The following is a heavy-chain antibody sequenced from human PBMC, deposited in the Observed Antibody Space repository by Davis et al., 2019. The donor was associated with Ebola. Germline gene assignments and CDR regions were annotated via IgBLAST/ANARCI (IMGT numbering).Heavy chain of an antibody. V-gene: IGHV3-23*01. CDR3: AKQRGVGAIDYDY. Sequence: GESLKISCAASGFVFSSYVMSWVRRAPGKGLEWVSTLGLSADTYYADSVKGRFTISRDNSKNTLHLQMNSLRVEDTAIYYCAKQRGVGAIDYDYWGRGTVVTVSS. CDR2: LGLSADT. D-gene: IGHD1-26*01. J-gene: IGHJ4*02. CDR1: GFVFSSYV.